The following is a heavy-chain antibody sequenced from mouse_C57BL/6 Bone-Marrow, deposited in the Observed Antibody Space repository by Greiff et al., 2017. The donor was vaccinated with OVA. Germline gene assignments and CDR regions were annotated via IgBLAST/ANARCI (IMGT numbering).Heavy chain of an antibody. D-gene: IGHD1-1*01. CDR3: ASYYYGSSDYAMDY. V-gene: IGHV2-9-1*01. CDR2: IWTGGGT. CDR1: GFSLTSYA. Sequence: QVQLKQSGPGLVAPSQSLSITCTVSGFSLTSYAISWVRPPPGKGLEWLGVIWTGGGTNYNSALKSRLSISKDNSKSQVFLKMNSLQTDDTARYYCASYYYGSSDYAMDYWGQGTSVTVSS. J-gene: IGHJ4*01.